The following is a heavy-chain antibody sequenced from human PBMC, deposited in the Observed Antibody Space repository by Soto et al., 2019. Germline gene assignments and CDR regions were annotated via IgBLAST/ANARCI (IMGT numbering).Heavy chain of an antibody. CDR3: ARGVGATRGSVYYYYGMDV. J-gene: IGHJ6*02. D-gene: IGHD1-26*01. V-gene: IGHV4-31*03. Sequence: SETLSLTCTVSGGSISSGGYYWSWIRQHPGKGLEWIGYIYYSGSTYYNPSLKSRVTISVDTSKNQFSLKLSSVTAADTAVYYCARGVGATRGSVYYYYGMDVWGQGTTVT. CDR1: GGSISSGGYY. CDR2: IYYSGST.